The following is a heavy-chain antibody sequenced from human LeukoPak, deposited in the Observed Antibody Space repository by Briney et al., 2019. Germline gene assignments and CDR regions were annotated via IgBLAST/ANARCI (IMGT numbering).Heavy chain of an antibody. Sequence: SETLSLTCTVSGGSITYYYWSWIRQPPGKGLEWIGYIYYSGSTNYNPSLKSRGTISVDTSENQFSLKLSSVTAADTAVYYCARSSDTDFWSGFYLGYWGQGILVTVSS. CDR2: IYYSGST. CDR1: GGSITYYY. J-gene: IGHJ4*02. CDR3: ARSSDTDFWSGFYLGY. V-gene: IGHV4-59*01. D-gene: IGHD3-3*01.